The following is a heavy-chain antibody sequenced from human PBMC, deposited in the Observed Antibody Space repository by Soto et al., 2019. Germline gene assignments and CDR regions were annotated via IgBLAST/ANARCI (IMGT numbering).Heavy chain of an antibody. CDR1: GFTFSSYG. J-gene: IGHJ5*02. CDR2: IWYDGSNK. Sequence: GSLRLSCAASGFTFSSYGMHWVRQAPGKGLEWVAVIWYDGSNKYYADSVKGRFTISRDNSKNTLYLQMNSLRAEDTAVYYCARDLVVAASDWFDPWGQGTLVTVSS. V-gene: IGHV3-33*01. D-gene: IGHD2-15*01. CDR3: ARDLVVAASDWFDP.